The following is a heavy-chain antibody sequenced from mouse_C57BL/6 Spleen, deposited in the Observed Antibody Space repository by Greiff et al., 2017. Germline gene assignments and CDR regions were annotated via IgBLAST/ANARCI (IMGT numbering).Heavy chain of an antibody. CDR1: GYTFPSYW. Sequence: QVQLQQSGAELAKPGASVKLSCKASGYTFPSYWMHWVKQRPGQGLEWIGYINPSSGYTKSNQKFKDKATLTADKSSSTAYMQLSSLTYEDSAVYYCARLDTTVVVRDYWGQGTTLTVSS. D-gene: IGHD1-1*01. CDR2: INPSSGYT. V-gene: IGHV1-7*01. CDR3: ARLDTTVVVRDY. J-gene: IGHJ2*01.